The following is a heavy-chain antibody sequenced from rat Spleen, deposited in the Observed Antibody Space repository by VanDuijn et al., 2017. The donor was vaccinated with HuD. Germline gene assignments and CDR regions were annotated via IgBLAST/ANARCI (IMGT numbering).Heavy chain of an antibody. CDR3: ASEYYYDGYYQD. Sequence: QVQLKESGPGLVQPSQTLSLTCTVSGFSLTSYHVSWVRQPPAKGLEWMGVIWTGGSTAYNSLLKSRLSISRDTSKSQVFLKMNSLQTEDTAMYFCASEYYYDGYYQDWGQGVMVTVSS. CDR2: IWTGGST. V-gene: IGHV2-43*01. D-gene: IGHD1-12*03. J-gene: IGHJ2*01. CDR1: GFSLTSYH.